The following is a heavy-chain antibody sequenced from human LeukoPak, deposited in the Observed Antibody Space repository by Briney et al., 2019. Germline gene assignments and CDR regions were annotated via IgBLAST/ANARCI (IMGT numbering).Heavy chain of an antibody. Sequence: PSETLSLTCAVYGGSFSGYYWSWIRKPPGKGLEWIGSIYYSGNTYYNASLKSQVSISIDTSKNQFSLKLTSVTAADTAVYYCARQTGSGLFILPGGQGTLVTVSS. CDR1: GGSFSGYY. CDR2: IYYSGNT. J-gene: IGHJ4*02. V-gene: IGHV4-34*01. CDR3: ARQTGSGLFILP. D-gene: IGHD3/OR15-3a*01.